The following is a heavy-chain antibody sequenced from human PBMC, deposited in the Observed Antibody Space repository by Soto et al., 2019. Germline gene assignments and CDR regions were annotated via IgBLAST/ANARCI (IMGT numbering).Heavy chain of an antibody. J-gene: IGHJ4*02. V-gene: IGHV3-23*01. CDR1: GFTFSSSA. D-gene: IGHD3-10*01. CDR2: VSANGQGI. CDR3: AKDRHYPRDYFHY. Sequence: PGWSLRLSCAASGFTFSSSAISWVRQAPGKGLEWVSAVSANGQGIYYADSVMGRFTISRDNSKNTVFLHMDSLSAEDTAVYYCAKDRHYPRDYFHYWGQGALVTVS.